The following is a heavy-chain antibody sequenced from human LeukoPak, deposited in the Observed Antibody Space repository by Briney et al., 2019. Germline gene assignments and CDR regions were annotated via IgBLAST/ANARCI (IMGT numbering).Heavy chain of an antibody. Sequence: HSGGTLRLSCAVSGFTFSSYGMSWVRQAPGKGLEWVSAISGSGGSTYYADSVKGRFTTSRDNSKNTLYLQMNSLRAEDTAVYYCSSGYGGNSVDYYFDYWGQGTLVTVSS. V-gene: IGHV3-23*01. CDR2: ISGSGGST. D-gene: IGHD4-23*01. J-gene: IGHJ4*02. CDR3: SSGYGGNSVDYYFDY. CDR1: GFTFSSYG.